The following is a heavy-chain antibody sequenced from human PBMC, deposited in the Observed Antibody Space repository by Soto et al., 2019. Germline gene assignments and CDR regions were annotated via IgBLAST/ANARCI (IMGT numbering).Heavy chain of an antibody. CDR1: GGTFSSYT. D-gene: IGHD2-2*01. V-gene: IGHV1-69*02. CDR3: ARWGYCSSTSCYLRYYYGMDV. CDR2: IIPILGIA. Sequence: QVQLVQSGAEVKKPGSSVKVSCKASGGTFSSYTISWVRQAPGQGLEWMGRIIPILGIANYAQKFQGRVTITADKSTSTAYMELSSMSSEDTAVYYCARWGYCSSTSCYLRYYYGMDVCGQGTTVTVSS. J-gene: IGHJ6*02.